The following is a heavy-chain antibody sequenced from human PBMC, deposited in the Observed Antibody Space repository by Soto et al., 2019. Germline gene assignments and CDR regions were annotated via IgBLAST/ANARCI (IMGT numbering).Heavy chain of an antibody. J-gene: IGHJ4*02. V-gene: IGHV3-21*01. CDR1: GFTFSRYS. CDR2: ISGTTNYI. CDR3: ARESEDLTSNFDY. Sequence: GGSLRLSCAASGFTFSRYSMNWVRQAPGKGLEWVSSISGTTNYIYYADSMKGRFTVSRDNAKNSVYLDMNSLSAEDTAVYYCARESEDLTSNFDYWGQGTLVTVSS.